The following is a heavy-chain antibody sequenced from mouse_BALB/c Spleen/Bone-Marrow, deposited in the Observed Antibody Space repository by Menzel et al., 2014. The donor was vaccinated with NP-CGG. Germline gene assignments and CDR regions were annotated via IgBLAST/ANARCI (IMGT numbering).Heavy chain of an antibody. CDR2: INPSSGYT. Sequence: LMESGVELARPGASVKMSCKASGYTFTSYTIHWVKQRPGQGLEWIGYINPSSGYTNYNQKFKDKATLTADTSSSTAYMQLSSLTSEDSAVYYCARGGLRLPYAMDYWGQGTSVTVSS. J-gene: IGHJ4*01. CDR3: ARGGLRLPYAMDY. V-gene: IGHV1-4*01. D-gene: IGHD1-2*01. CDR1: GYTFTSYT.